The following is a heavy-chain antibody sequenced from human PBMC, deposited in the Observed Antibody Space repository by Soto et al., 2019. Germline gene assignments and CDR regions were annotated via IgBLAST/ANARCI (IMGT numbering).Heavy chain of an antibody. D-gene: IGHD3-3*01. CDR3: ARWSYLDY. V-gene: IGHV3-23*01. CDR2: ISGSDGKT. J-gene: IGHJ4*02. CDR1: GFSFGSYA. Sequence: PSETLSLSCAASGFSFGSYALSWVRQAPGKGLEWVSTISGSDGKTFYADSVKGRFSISRYTSQSTLYLQMNSLRADDTAMYYCARWSYLDYWGQGTRVTVSS.